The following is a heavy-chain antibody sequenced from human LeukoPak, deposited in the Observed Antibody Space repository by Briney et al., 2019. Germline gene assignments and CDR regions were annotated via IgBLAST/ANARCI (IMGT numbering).Heavy chain of an antibody. CDR1: GFTFSSYG. CDR2: IWYDGSNK. J-gene: IGHJ4*02. V-gene: IGHV3-33*01. Sequence: GRSLRLSCAASGFTFSSYGMHWVRQAPGKGLEWVAVIWYDGSNKYYADSVKGRFTISRDNSKNTLFLQINSLRAEDTAVYYCARGVVGLYAGFDYWGQGTLVTVSP. D-gene: IGHD2-21*01. CDR3: ARGVVGLYAGFDY.